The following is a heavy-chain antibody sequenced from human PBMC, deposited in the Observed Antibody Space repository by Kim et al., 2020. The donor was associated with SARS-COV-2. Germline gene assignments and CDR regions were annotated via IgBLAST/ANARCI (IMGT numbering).Heavy chain of an antibody. J-gene: IGHJ4*02. CDR2: ISSSSSYI. CDR3: ARGGHPDSSGYYSDYFDY. CDR1: GFTFSSYS. D-gene: IGHD3-22*01. Sequence: GGSLRLSCAASGFTFSSYSMNWVRQAPGKGLEWVSSISSSSSYIYYADSVKGRFTISRDNAKNSLYLQMNSLRAEDTAVYYCARGGHPDSSGYYSDYFDYWGQGTLVTVSS. V-gene: IGHV3-21*01.